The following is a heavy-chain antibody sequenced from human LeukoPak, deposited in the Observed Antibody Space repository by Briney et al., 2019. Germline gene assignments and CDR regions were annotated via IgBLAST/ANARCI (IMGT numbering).Heavy chain of an antibody. CDR2: IKQDGSEK. J-gene: IGHJ6*02. V-gene: IGHV3-7*01. Sequence: GGSLRLSCAASGFTFSSYWMSWVRQAPGKGLEWVANIKQDGSEKYYVDSVKGRFTISRDNAKNSLYLQMNSLRAEDTAVYYCAREDARGRRVTIFGVAAYGMDVWGQGTTVTVSS. D-gene: IGHD3-3*01. CDR3: AREDARGRRVTIFGVAAYGMDV. CDR1: GFTFSSYW.